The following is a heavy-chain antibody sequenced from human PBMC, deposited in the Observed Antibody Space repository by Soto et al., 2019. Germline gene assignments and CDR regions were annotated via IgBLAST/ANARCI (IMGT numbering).Heavy chain of an antibody. CDR1: GFTFNTYA. V-gene: IGHV3-23*01. D-gene: IGHD3-16*01. Sequence: GALRLSCAASGFTFNTYAMIWVRQAPGKGLEWVSIISDSGRSTYNADSVKGRFAISGDNSKNMLYLQMNSLRGEDTAVYFCAKGRPSGGYYYVEAFDIWGQGSMVTVSS. CDR2: ISDSGRST. J-gene: IGHJ3*02. CDR3: AKGRPSGGYYYVEAFDI.